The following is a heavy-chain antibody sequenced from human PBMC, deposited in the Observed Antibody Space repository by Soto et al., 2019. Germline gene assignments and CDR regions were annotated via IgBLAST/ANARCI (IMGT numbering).Heavy chain of an antibody. CDR2: ISGSGTT. CDR3: ARGGIH. D-gene: IGHD3-16*01. V-gene: IGHV3-48*03. Sequence: EVLLVESGGGSRQPGGSLRLSCVASGYTFNSHEMNWVRQAPGKGEWISSISGSGTTNYAESVKGRFTISRDNAHKSLFLEMKDLRVEDTAVYYCARGGIHWGQGTLVTVSS. CDR1: GYTFNSHE. J-gene: IGHJ4*02.